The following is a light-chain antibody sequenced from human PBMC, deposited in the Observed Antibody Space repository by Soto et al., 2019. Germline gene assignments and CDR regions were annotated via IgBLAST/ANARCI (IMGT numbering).Light chain of an antibody. CDR2: EGS. V-gene: IGLV2-23*01. Sequence: QSALTQPASVSGSPGQSITISCTGTSSDVGSYNLVSWYQQHPGKAPKLMIYEGSKRPSGVSNRFSGSKSGNTASLTISGLQAEDEADNYCCSYAGSSTYVSGTGTKVPVL. CDR1: SSDVGSYNL. J-gene: IGLJ1*01. CDR3: CSYAGSSTYV.